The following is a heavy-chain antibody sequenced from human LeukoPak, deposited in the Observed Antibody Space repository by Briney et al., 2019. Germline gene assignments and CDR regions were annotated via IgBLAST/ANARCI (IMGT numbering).Heavy chain of an antibody. D-gene: IGHD4-17*01. CDR3: AREHIIDYGDYSWFDP. CDR1: GGSISSYY. Sequence: PSETLSLTCTVSGGSISSYYWSWIRQPPGKGLEWIGYIYYSGSTNYNPSLKSRVTISVDTSKNQFSLKLSSVTAADTAVYYCAREHIIDYGDYSWFDPWGQGTLVTVSS. V-gene: IGHV4-59*01. J-gene: IGHJ5*02. CDR2: IYYSGST.